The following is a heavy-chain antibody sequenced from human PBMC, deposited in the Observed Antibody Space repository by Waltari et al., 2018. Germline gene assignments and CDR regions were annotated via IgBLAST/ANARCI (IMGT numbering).Heavy chain of an antibody. V-gene: IGHV4-39*01. CDR2: ISYSGAT. D-gene: IGHD5-12*01. J-gene: IGHJ3*01. CDR1: GGSITSNRHY. Sequence: QLHLQESGPGLVKPSDTLSVTCSVSGGSITSNRHYWPWIRPPPGKGLEWTATISYSGATDNSPSPKSRVTISVDTSKNQFSLKLSSVTAADTAVYYCATYSGASIGTAAFDVWGQGTMVTVAS. CDR3: ATYSGASIGTAAFDV.